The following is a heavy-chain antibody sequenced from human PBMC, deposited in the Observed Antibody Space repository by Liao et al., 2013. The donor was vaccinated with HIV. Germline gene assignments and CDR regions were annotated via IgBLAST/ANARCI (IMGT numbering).Heavy chain of an antibody. CDR2: IYHSGST. Sequence: QVQLQESGSGLVKPSQTLSLTCAVSGGSISSGAYSWSWIRQPPGKGLECIGYIYHSGSTYHNPSLKSRVTISLDKSKNQFSLKLNSVTAADTAVYYCARGRREGYTIGYYFMDVWAKGPRSPSP. V-gene: IGHV4-30-2*01. D-gene: IGHD5-24*01. J-gene: IGHJ6*03. CDR3: ARGRREGYTIGYYFMDV. CDR1: GGSISSGAYS.